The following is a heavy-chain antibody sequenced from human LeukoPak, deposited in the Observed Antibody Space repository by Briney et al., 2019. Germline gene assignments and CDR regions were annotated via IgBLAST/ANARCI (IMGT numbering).Heavy chain of an antibody. CDR1: GGSISSYY. D-gene: IGHD5-12*01. V-gene: IGHV4-59*01. Sequence: PSETLSLTYTVSGGSISSYYWSWIRQPPGKGLEWIGYIYHSGSTNYNPSLKSRVTISVDTSKNQFSLKLSSVTAADTAVYYCARGGGYASPIGYWGQGALVTVSS. CDR3: ARGGGYASPIGY. J-gene: IGHJ4*02. CDR2: IYHSGST.